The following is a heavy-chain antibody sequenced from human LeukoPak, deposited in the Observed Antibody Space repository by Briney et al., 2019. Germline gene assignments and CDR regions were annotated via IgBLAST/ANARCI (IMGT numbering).Heavy chain of an antibody. CDR3: ARVGKQQSSHYYYYYYYMDV. CDR2: IIPIFGTA. J-gene: IGHJ6*03. D-gene: IGHD6-13*01. Sequence: SVKVSCKASGGTFSSYAISWVRQAPGQGLEWMGGIIPIFGTANYAQKFQGRVTITADESTSTAYMELSSLRSEDTAVYYCARVGKQQSSHYYYYYYYMDVWGKGTTVTISS. V-gene: IGHV1-69*13. CDR1: GGTFSSYA.